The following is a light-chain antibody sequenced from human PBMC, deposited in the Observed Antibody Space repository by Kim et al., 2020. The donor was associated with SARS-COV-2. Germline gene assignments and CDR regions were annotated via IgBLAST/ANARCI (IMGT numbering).Light chain of an antibody. CDR1: QTVGSH. Sequence: VSPGGSATPSCRASQTVGSHLAWYQQKPGQAPRLLIYSASTRATGIPPRFRGSGSGTEFTLTISSLQSEDSAIYYCQHHNNWPPYTFGQGTKLEI. V-gene: IGKV3-15*01. J-gene: IGKJ2*01. CDR3: QHHNNWPPYT. CDR2: SAS.